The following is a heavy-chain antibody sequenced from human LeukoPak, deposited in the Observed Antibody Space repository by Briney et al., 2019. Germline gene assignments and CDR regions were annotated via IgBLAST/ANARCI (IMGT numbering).Heavy chain of an antibody. CDR1: GFTFSTYP. CDR3: VKDSVRGYSGYGNDGFEI. J-gene: IGHJ3*02. Sequence: GGSLRLSCAASGFTFSTYPISWVRQAPGKGLEWVSAISSGGSDTYYADSVKGRFTISRDNSKNTLYLQMNSLRAEDTAVYYCVKDSVRGYSGYGNDGFEIWGQGTMVTVSS. D-gene: IGHD5-12*01. CDR2: ISSGGSDT. V-gene: IGHV3-23*01.